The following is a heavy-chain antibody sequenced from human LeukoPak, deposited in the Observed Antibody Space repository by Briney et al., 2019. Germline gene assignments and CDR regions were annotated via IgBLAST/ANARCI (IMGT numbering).Heavy chain of an antibody. CDR3: AREAGGDYYHTSDYSQRDS. V-gene: IGHV4-38-2*02. CDR1: DSSITSTYY. D-gene: IGHD3-22*01. Sequence: SETLSLTCTVSDSSITSTYYWAWFRQPPGRRLEWIGTIHRSGNTNYNPSLKSRITISLDMSKNQFSLKVHSVTAADTAVYYCAREAGGDYYHTSDYSQRDSWGQGTLVTVSS. J-gene: IGHJ4*02. CDR2: IHRSGNT.